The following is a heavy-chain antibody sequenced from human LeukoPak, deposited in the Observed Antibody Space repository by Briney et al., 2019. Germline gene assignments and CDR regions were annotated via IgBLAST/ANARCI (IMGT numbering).Heavy chain of an antibody. D-gene: IGHD4-23*01. V-gene: IGHV3-30*04. CDR2: VSYDGTNK. CDR1: GFTFSSYA. J-gene: IGHJ3*02. Sequence: GGSLRLSCAVSGFTFSSYAMSWVRQAPGKGLEWVAVVSYDGTNKYYADSVKGRFTISRDNSKNTLYLQMNSLRAEDTAVYYCARGTEDYGGSPDATIRRPFAIWGQGTMVTVST. CDR3: ARGTEDYGGSPDATIRRPFAI.